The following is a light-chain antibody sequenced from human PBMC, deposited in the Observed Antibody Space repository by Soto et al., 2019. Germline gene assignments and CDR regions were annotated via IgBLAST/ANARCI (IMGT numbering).Light chain of an antibody. J-gene: IGLJ1*01. CDR2: DVT. CDR3: CSYAGSYTYV. CDR1: SSDVGTFYF. V-gene: IGLV2-11*01. Sequence: QSALTQPRSVSGSPGQSVTISCTGTSSDVGTFYFVSWYQQYPDKGPKLIIYDVTERPSGVPDRFSGSKSGNTASLTISGLQAEDEADYYCCSYAGSYTYVFGTVTKVTVL.